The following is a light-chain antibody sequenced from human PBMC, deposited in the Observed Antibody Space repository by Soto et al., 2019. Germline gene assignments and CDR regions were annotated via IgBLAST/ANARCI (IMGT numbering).Light chain of an antibody. J-gene: IGKJ2*01. CDR1: QSIRSY. CDR3: QQSYSTPPGDLNT. Sequence: DIQMTQSPSSLSASVGDRVTITCRASQSIRSYLNWYQQKRGKAPKLLIYAASSLQSGVPSRFSCSGSGTDFTLTISSLQPEDIATYFCQQSYSTPPGDLNTFGQGTKVEIK. V-gene: IGKV1-39*01. CDR2: AAS.